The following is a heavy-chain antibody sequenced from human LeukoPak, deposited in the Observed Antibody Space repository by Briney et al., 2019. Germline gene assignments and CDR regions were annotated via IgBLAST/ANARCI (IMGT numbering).Heavy chain of an antibody. V-gene: IGHV3-33*06. CDR2: IWSDENNK. D-gene: IGHD4-17*01. CDR3: AKSATTVTSNFDY. Sequence: GGSLRLSCAASGFTFRVYAMHWVRQTPGKGLEWVAVIWSDENNKHYADSVRGRFTISRDNSKNTVYLQMNSLRAEDTAVYYCAKSATTVTSNFDYWGQGTLVTVSS. CDR1: GFTFRVYA. J-gene: IGHJ4*02.